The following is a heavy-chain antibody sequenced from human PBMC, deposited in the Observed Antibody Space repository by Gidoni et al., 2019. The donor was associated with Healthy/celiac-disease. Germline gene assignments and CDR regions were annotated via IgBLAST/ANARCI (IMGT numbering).Heavy chain of an antibody. CDR3: ARVGVKGSPRYFDY. D-gene: IGHD3-16*01. CDR2: ISSSSSYI. J-gene: IGHJ4*02. V-gene: IGHV3-21*01. Sequence: EVQLVESGGGLVKPGGSLRLSCSSSGFTFSSYSMNWVRQSPGKGLEGVSAISSSSSYIYYADSVKGRFTISRDNAKNSLYLKMNSLRAEDTAVYYCARVGVKGSPRYFDYWGQGTLVTVSS. CDR1: GFTFSSYS.